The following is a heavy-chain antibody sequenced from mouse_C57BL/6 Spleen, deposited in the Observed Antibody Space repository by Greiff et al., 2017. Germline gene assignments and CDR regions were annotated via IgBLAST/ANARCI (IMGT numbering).Heavy chain of an antibody. V-gene: IGHV1-80*01. CDR2: IYPGDGDT. Sequence: VQLQASGAELVKPGASVKISCKASGYAFSSYWMNWVKQRPGKGLEWIGQIYPGDGDTNYNGKFTGKATLTADKSSSTAYMQLSSLPSEDSAVYFCARAGYGSSWFAYWGQGTLVTVSA. D-gene: IGHD1-1*01. J-gene: IGHJ3*01. CDR1: GYAFSSYW. CDR3: ARAGYGSSWFAY.